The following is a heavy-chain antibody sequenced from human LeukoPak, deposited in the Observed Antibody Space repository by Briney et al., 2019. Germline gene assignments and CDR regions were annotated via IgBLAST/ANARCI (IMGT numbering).Heavy chain of an antibody. Sequence: PSQTLSLTCAVSGYSISSGYYWGWIRQPPGKGLEWIGSIYHSGSTYYNPSLKSRVTISVDTSKNQFSLKLSSVTAADTAVYYCARANWGFGFDYWGQGTLVTVSS. V-gene: IGHV4-38-2*01. CDR1: GYSISSGYY. J-gene: IGHJ4*02. CDR3: ARANWGFGFDY. D-gene: IGHD7-27*01. CDR2: IYHSGST.